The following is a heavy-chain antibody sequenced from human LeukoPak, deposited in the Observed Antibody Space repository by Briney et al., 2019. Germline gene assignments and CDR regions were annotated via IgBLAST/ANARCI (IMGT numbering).Heavy chain of an antibody. CDR2: ISASGET. CDR3: AKDKSRYPVYYFDY. CDR1: GLNFGNSA. D-gene: IGHD2-2*01. V-gene: IGHV3-23*01. J-gene: IGHJ4*02. Sequence: GGSLRLSCEASGLNFGNSAMNWVRQAPGKGLEWVSGISASGETYYAESVKGRFNISRDKSRNTVYVQMDNLGVEDTAIYYCAKDKSRYPVYYFDYWGQGTLVTVSS.